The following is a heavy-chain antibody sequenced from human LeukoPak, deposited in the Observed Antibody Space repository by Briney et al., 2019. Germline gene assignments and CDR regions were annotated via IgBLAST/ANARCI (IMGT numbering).Heavy chain of an antibody. V-gene: IGHV4-38-2*02. Sequence: PSETLSLTXTVSGYSISSGYYWDWIRQPPGKGLEWIGSIYHSGSTYYNPSLKSRVTISVDTSKNQFSLKLSSVTAADTAVYYCARDQGGDWGQGTLVTVSS. CDR1: GYSISSGYY. CDR2: IYHSGST. D-gene: IGHD3-10*01. CDR3: ARDQGGD. J-gene: IGHJ4*02.